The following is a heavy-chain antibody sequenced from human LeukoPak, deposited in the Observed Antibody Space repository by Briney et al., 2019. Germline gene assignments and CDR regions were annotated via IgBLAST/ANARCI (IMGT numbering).Heavy chain of an antibody. Sequence: PGGSLRLSCAASGFTFSSYSMNWVRQAPGKGLEWVSSISSSSSYIYYADSVKGRFTISRDNSKNTLYLQMNSLRAEDTAVYYCAKSRGYSYGSFDYWGQGTLVTVSS. CDR3: AKSRGYSYGSFDY. CDR2: ISSSSSYI. D-gene: IGHD5-18*01. CDR1: GFTFSSYS. V-gene: IGHV3-21*04. J-gene: IGHJ4*02.